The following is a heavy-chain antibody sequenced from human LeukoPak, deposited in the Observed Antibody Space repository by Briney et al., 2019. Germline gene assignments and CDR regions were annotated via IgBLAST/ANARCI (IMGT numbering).Heavy chain of an antibody. CDR1: GGSFSGYY. CDR3: ASTITYSDDTGYYLVDAFDV. J-gene: IGHJ3*01. D-gene: IGHD3-9*01. CDR2: INHSGST. Sequence: SETLSLTCAVYGGSFSGYYWSWTRQPPGKGLEWIGEINHSGSTNYNPSLKSRVTISVDTSKNQFSLKLSSVTAADTAVYYCASTITYSDDTGYYLVDAFDVWAQGILVTVSS. V-gene: IGHV4-34*01.